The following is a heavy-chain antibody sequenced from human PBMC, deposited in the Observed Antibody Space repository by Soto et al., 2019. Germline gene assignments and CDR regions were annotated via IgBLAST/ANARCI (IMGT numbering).Heavy chain of an antibody. CDR1: GFTFSSYA. V-gene: IGHV3-30-3*01. J-gene: IGHJ6*02. D-gene: IGHD1-7*01. CDR2: ISYDGSNK. CDR3: ARGANWNYYYSYYGMDV. Sequence: QVQLVESGGGVVQPGRSLRLSCAASGFTFSSYAMHWVRQAPGQGLEWVAVISYDGSNKYYADSVKGRFTISRDNSKNTLCLQMNSLGAEDTAVYYCARGANWNYYYSYYGMDVWGQGTTVTVSS.